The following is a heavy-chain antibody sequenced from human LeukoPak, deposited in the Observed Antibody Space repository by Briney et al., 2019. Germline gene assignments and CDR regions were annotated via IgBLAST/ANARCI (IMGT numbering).Heavy chain of an antibody. D-gene: IGHD5-12*01. CDR2: IYYSGST. V-gene: IGHV4-61*01. J-gene: IGHJ4*02. CDR3: ARDFSGYGYFDY. CDR1: GGSVRSDNYY. Sequence: PSETLSLTCIVSGGSVRSDNYYWSRIRQPPGRGLEWIGYIYYSGSTNYNPSLKSRITISVDTSKNQFSLKLSSVTAADTAVYYCARDFSGYGYFDYWGQGTLVTVSS.